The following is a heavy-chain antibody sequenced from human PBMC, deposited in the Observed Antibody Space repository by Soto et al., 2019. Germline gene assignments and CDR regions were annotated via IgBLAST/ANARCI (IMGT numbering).Heavy chain of an antibody. CDR3: AKGPEYDILTGCDY. V-gene: IGHV3-23*01. CDR1: GFTFSLSA. J-gene: IGHJ4*02. CDR2: LNGGGSTT. D-gene: IGHD3-9*01. Sequence: EVQLLESGGGFVQPGESLRLSCAASGFTFSLSAMSWVRQAPGRGLDWVSSLNGGGSTTDYADSAKGRFTISRDNSKNTVHLQMNSLRAEDTAVYYCAKGPEYDILTGCDYWGQGALVTVSS.